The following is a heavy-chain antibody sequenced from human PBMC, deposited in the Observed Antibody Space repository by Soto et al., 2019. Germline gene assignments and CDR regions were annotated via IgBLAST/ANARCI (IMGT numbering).Heavy chain of an antibody. CDR3: ARSCYGDYVPVYNWFDP. CDR1: GGTFSSYA. V-gene: IGHV1-69*13. D-gene: IGHD4-17*01. CDR2: IIPIFGTA. Sequence: SVKVSCKASGGTFSSYAISWVRQAPGQGLEWMGGIIPIFGTANCAQKFQGRVTITADESTSTAYMELSSLRSEDTAVYYCARSCYGDYVPVYNWFDPWGQGTLVTVSS. J-gene: IGHJ5*02.